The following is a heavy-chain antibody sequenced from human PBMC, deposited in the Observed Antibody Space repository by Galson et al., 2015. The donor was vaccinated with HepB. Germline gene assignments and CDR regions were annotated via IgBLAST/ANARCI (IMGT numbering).Heavy chain of an antibody. V-gene: IGHV3-48*03. CDR1: GFTFSSYE. J-gene: IGHJ4*02. CDR2: ISSSGSTI. CDR3: ARGEGGITGTTVDY. Sequence: SLRLSCAASGFTFSSYEMNWVRQAPGKGLEWVSYISSSGSTIYYADSVKGRFTISRDNAKNSLYLQMNSLRAEDTAVYYCARGEGGITGTTVDYWGQGTLVTVSS. D-gene: IGHD1-7*01.